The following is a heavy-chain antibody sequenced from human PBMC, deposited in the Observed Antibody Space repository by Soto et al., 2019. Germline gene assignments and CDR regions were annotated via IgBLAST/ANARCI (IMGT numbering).Heavy chain of an antibody. CDR3: ARTSGVNWGFIDWFDP. J-gene: IGHJ5*02. Sequence: GGSLRLSCAASGFTFSSYGMHWVRQAPGKGLEWVAVIWYDGSNKYYADSVKGRFTISRDNSKNTLYLQMNSLRAEDTAVYYCARTSGVNWGFIDWFDPWGQGTLVTVSS. CDR2: IWYDGSNK. V-gene: IGHV3-33*01. D-gene: IGHD7-27*01. CDR1: GFTFSSYG.